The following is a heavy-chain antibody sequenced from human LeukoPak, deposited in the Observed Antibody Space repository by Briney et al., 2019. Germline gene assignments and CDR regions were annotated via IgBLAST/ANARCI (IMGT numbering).Heavy chain of an antibody. Sequence: SETLSLTCTVSGGSISSYYWAWIRQSPGKGLEWIGSINYSGTTYYNPSLNSRVTISVDTSKNQFSLKVTSVTAADTAVYYCARVYNVDVWGKGTTVTVSS. J-gene: IGHJ6*04. D-gene: IGHD1-14*01. CDR2: INYSGTT. CDR3: ARVYNVDV. V-gene: IGHV4-39*07. CDR1: GGSISSYY.